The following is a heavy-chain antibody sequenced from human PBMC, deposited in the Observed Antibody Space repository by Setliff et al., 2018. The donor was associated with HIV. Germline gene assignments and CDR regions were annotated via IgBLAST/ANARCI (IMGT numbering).Heavy chain of an antibody. CDR3: AGEGSHSGSVY. D-gene: IGHD5-12*01. J-gene: IGHJ4*02. CDR2: SRSKARSYTT. V-gene: IGHV3-72*01. CDR1: GFTFSDHL. Sequence: GGSLRLSCAASGFTFSDHLMDWVRQAPGKGLEWVARSRSKARSYTTEYAASVQGRFTISRDNSKNMLYLQMNSLRREDTAVYYCAGEGSHSGSVYWGQGTLVTVSS.